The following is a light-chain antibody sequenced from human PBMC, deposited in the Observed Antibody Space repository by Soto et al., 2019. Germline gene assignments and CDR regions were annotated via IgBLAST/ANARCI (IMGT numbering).Light chain of an antibody. Sequence: DIQMTQSPSTLSASVGDRVTITCRASQSISSWLAWYQQKPGKAPKLLIYKASSLESGVPSTFSGRGSGTEFTLTISSLQPDDLAADYCQQYNSNPLTFGGGTKVEIK. CDR2: KAS. J-gene: IGKJ4*01. V-gene: IGKV1-5*03. CDR1: QSISSW. CDR3: QQYNSNPLT.